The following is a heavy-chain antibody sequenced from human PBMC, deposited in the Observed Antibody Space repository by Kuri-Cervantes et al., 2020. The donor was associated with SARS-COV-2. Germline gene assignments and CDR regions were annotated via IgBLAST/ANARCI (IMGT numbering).Heavy chain of an antibody. CDR2: ISYDGSNK. Sequence: GESLKISCAASGFTFSSYAMHWVRQAPGKGLEWVAVISYDGSNKYYADSVKGRFTISRDNSKNTLYLQMNSLRAEDTAVYYRARDDGSGSYFTFDYWGQGTLVTVSS. D-gene: IGHD3-10*01. J-gene: IGHJ4*02. V-gene: IGHV3-30-3*01. CDR3: ARDDGSGSYFTFDY. CDR1: GFTFSSYA.